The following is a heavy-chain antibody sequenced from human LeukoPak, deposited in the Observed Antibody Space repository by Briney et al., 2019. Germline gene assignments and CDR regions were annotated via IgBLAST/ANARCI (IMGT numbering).Heavy chain of an antibody. Sequence: GGSLRLSCAASGFTFSSYAMHWVRQAPGKGLEWVAVISYDGSNKYYADSVKGRFTISRDNSKNTLYLQMNSLRAEDTAVYYCARDWDYRGYYFDYWGQGTLDTVSS. CDR2: ISYDGSNK. CDR1: GFTFSSYA. V-gene: IGHV3-30*04. J-gene: IGHJ4*02. D-gene: IGHD4-11*01. CDR3: ARDWDYRGYYFDY.